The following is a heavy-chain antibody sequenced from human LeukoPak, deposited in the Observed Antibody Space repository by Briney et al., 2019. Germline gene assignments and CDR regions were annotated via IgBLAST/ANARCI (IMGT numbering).Heavy chain of an antibody. J-gene: IGHJ4*02. V-gene: IGHV4-39*07. Sequence: PSETLSLTCTVSGGSISSSSYYWGWIRQPPGKGLEWIGSIYYSGSTYYNPSLKSRVTISVDTSKNQFSLKLSSVTAAGTAVYYCARTVWGYFDYWGQGTLVTVSS. CDR1: GGSISSSSYY. CDR2: IYYSGST. CDR3: ARTVWGYFDY. D-gene: IGHD3-16*01.